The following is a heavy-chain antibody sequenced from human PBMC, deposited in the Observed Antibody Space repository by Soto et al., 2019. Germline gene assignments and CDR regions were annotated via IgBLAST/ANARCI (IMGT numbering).Heavy chain of an antibody. V-gene: IGHV1-18*01. Sequence: GASVKVSCKASGYTFTSYGISWVRQAPGQGLEWMGWISAYNGNTNYAQKLQGRVTMTTDTSTSTAYMELRSLRSDDTAVYYCSRVVLDFWSGKPLYYGMDVWGQGTTVTVSS. CDR3: SRVVLDFWSGKPLYYGMDV. CDR2: ISAYNGNT. D-gene: IGHD3-3*01. CDR1: GYTFTSYG. J-gene: IGHJ6*02.